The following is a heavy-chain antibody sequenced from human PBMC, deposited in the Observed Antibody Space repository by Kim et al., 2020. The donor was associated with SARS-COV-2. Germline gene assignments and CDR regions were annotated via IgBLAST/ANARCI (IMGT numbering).Heavy chain of an antibody. D-gene: IGHD6-19*01. V-gene: IGHV4-59*01. J-gene: IGHJ4*02. Sequence: TDSPSLKSLVTISVGTSKNQFSLKLSSVTAADTAVYYCARDRGSSGWVDYWGQGTLVTVSS. CDR3: ARDRGSSGWVDY.